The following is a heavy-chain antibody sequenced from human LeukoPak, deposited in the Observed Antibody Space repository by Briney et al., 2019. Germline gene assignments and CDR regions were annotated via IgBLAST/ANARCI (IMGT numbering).Heavy chain of an antibody. J-gene: IGHJ4*02. CDR1: GGSISSYY. D-gene: IGHD1-26*01. CDR2: IYYSGST. V-gene: IGHV4-59*12. CDR3: ARARSYCLDY. Sequence: SETLSLTCTVSGGSISSYYWSRIRQPPGKGLEWIGYIYYSGSTNYNPSLKSRVAISVDKSKTEFSLTLSSVTAADTAVYYCARARSYCLDYWGQGTLVTVSS.